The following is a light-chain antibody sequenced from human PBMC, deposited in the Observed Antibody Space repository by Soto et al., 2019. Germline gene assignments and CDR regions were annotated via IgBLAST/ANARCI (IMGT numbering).Light chain of an antibody. Sequence: EIVLTQSPGTLSLSPGERATVSCRASQSVSSSYLAWYQQKPGQAPRLLIYGASSRATGIPDRFSGSGSGTDSTLTISRLEPEDFAVYYCQQYDNSPWAFGQGTKVEIK. CDR2: GAS. J-gene: IGKJ1*01. CDR1: QSVSSSY. V-gene: IGKV3-20*01. CDR3: QQYDNSPWA.